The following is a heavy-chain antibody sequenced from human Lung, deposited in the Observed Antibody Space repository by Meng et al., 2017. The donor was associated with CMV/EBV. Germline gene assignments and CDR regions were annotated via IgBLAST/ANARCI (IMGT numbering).Heavy chain of an antibody. J-gene: IGHJ4*02. V-gene: IGHV1-18*01. CDR1: GYTFTNYG. CDR2: INAYNGDT. D-gene: IGHD1-26*01. CDR3: ARVEVGITSGDY. Sequence: VQAEGEVKKPGASVKVSCKASGYTFTNYGITGVRQAPGQGLEWMGWINAYNGDTNYAQTLQGRVTMTTDTSTSTAYMELRSLRSDDTAVYYCARVEVGITSGDYWGQGTLVTVSS.